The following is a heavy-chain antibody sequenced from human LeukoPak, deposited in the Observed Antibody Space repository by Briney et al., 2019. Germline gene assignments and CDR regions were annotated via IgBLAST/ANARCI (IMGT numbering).Heavy chain of an antibody. CDR2: IYHSGST. CDR1: GGSISSGGYS. D-gene: IGHD1-26*01. V-gene: IGHV4-30-2*01. J-gene: IGHJ2*01. CDR3: ARGSVASTRRWRYFDL. Sequence: SETLSLTCAVSGGSISSGGYSWSWIRQPPGKGLEWIGYIYHSGSTYYNPSLKSRVTISVDRSKNQFSLKLSSVTAADTAVYYCARGSVASTRRWRYFDLWGRGTLVTVSS.